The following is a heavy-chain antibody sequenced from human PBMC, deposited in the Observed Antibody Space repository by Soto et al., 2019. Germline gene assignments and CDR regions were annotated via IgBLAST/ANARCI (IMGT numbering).Heavy chain of an antibody. Sequence: GGSLRLSCAASGFTFSSYAMHWVRQAPGKGLEWVAVISYDGSNKYYADSVKGRFTISRDNSKNTLYLQMNSLRAEDTAVYYCARVIRVGLSGADYFDYWGQGTLVTVPS. V-gene: IGHV3-30-3*01. CDR1: GFTFSSYA. D-gene: IGHD3-16*02. CDR3: ARVIRVGLSGADYFDY. J-gene: IGHJ4*02. CDR2: ISYDGSNK.